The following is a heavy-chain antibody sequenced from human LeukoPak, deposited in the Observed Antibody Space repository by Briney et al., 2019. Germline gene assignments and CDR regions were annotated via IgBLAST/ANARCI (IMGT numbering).Heavy chain of an antibody. CDR1: GFTFSSYD. V-gene: IGHV3-23*01. Sequence: GGSLRLSCAASGFTFSSYDMSWVRQAPGKGLEWVSTINSYGAYTYYADSVRGRFTISRDNAKNSLYLQMNSLRAEDTAVYYCARESRYYFDYWGQGTLVTVSS. CDR3: ARESRYYFDY. J-gene: IGHJ4*02. CDR2: INSYGAYT.